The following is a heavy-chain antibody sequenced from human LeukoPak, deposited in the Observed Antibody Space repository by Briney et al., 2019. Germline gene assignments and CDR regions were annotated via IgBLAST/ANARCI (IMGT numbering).Heavy chain of an antibody. Sequence: SETLSLTCAVYGGSFSGYYWSWIRQPPGKGLEWIGEINHSGSTNYNPSLKSRVTISVDTSKNQFSLKLSSVTAADTAVYYCARSGRAWLRFPRYYYYYYMDVWGKGTTVTIFS. D-gene: IGHD5-12*01. V-gene: IGHV4-34*01. CDR3: ARSGRAWLRFPRYYYYYYMDV. CDR2: INHSGST. CDR1: GGSFSGYY. J-gene: IGHJ6*03.